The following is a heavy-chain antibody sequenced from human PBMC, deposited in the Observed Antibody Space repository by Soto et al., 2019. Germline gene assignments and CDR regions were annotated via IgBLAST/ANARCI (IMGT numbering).Heavy chain of an antibody. CDR2: IDTSGNT. Sequence: SETLSLPCTVSGGSVSSGSYYWSWIRQPAGKGLEWIGRIDTSGNTNYNPSLKSRVTMSVDTSKKQFSLKLTSVTAADTAVYYCARYSSNWFQTEGMDVWGQGTTVTVSS. CDR1: GGSVSSGSYY. V-gene: IGHV4-61*02. CDR3: ARYSSNWFQTEGMDV. J-gene: IGHJ6*02. D-gene: IGHD6-13*01.